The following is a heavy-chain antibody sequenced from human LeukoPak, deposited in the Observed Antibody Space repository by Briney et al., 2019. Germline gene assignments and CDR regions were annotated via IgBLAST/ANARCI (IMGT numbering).Heavy chain of an antibody. CDR3: ARGSPPDV. CDR1: GDSISSGGSY. V-gene: IGHV4-30-2*01. D-gene: IGHD2-15*01. Sequence: SETLSLTRTVSGDSISSGGSYWNWIRQPPGKGLEWIGYIYHSGRTYYSPSLKSRVTISADRSKNQFSLKLSSVTAADTAVYYCARGSPPDVWGKGTTVTVSS. J-gene: IGHJ6*04. CDR2: IYHSGRT.